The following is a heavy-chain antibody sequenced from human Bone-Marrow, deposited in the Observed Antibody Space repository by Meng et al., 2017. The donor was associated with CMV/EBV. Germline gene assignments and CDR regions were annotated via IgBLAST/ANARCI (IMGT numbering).Heavy chain of an antibody. V-gene: IGHV3-48*03. D-gene: IGHD6-19*01. CDR3: ARDLMKPGIAVAGVSGFDY. J-gene: IGHJ4*02. CDR2: MSSSGSTI. CDR1: GFTFSSYE. Sequence: GESLKISCAASGFTFSSYEMNWVRQAPGKGLEWVSYMSSSGSTIYYADSVKGRFTISRDNAKNSLYLQMNSLRAEDTAVYYCARDLMKPGIAVAGVSGFDYWGQGTLVTVSS.